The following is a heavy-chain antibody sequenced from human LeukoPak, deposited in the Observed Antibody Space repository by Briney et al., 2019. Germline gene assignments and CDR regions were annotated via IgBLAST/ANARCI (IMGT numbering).Heavy chain of an antibody. CDR2: INHSGST. V-gene: IGHV4-34*01. CDR3: ARGLGSYGLDV. J-gene: IGHJ6*02. Sequence: SETLSLTCAVYGGSFRGYYWSWIRRPPGKGLEWIGEINHSGSTNYNPSLKSRVTISVDTSKNQCSLKLSSATAADTAVYYCARGLGSYGLDVWGQGTTVTVSS. D-gene: IGHD3-10*01. CDR1: GGSFRGYY.